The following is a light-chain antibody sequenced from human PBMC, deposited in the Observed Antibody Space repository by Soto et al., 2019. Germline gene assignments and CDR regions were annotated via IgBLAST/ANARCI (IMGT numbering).Light chain of an antibody. CDR2: GAS. CDR3: QQYDNWPIT. J-gene: IGKJ5*01. V-gene: IGKV3-15*01. Sequence: DIVMTQSPATLSVSPGERATLSCRASQSVSSNLAWYQQKPGQAPRLLISGASTRATGIPARLSGSGSGTEFTLTISSLRSEDFAVYYCQQYDNWPITFGQGTRLEI. CDR1: QSVSSN.